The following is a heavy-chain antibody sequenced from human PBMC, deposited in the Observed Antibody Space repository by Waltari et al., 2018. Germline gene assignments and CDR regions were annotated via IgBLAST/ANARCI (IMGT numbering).Heavy chain of an antibody. CDR2: IYIAGGK. J-gene: IGHJ3*01. V-gene: IGHV3-53*02. D-gene: IGHD2-15*01. CDR1: GFTVSSIY. Sequence: EVQLVETGGGLVQPGGSLTLSCAASGFTVSSIYMGWVRQAPGNGLEGVAVIYIAGGKYYADSVKGRFTISRDHSKDTLYLQMNSLRAEDTAIYYCARDDPLTSGGGFDVWGQGTMGTVSS. CDR3: ARDDPLTSGGGFDV.